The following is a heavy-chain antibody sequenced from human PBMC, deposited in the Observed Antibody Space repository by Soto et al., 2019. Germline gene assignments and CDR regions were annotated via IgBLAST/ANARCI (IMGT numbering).Heavy chain of an antibody. Sequence: ASVKVSCKTSGYTFSDYGIRWVRQAPGQGLEWMGWISAKNGNTNFAQKFRGRVTMITDTSTNTVYMELRNLRLDDAPVYYCAREPPETPPDYWGQGTLVTVYS. CDR3: AREPPETPPDY. V-gene: IGHV1-18*01. CDR1: GYTFSDYG. J-gene: IGHJ4*02. CDR2: ISAKNGNT.